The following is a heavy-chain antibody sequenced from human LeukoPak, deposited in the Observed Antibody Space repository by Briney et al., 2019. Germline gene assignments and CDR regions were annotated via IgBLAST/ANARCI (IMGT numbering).Heavy chain of an antibody. J-gene: IGHJ4*02. CDR3: VRESEYYFDHSASFDY. V-gene: IGHV3-30-3*01. D-gene: IGHD3-22*01. Sequence: GGSLRLSCAASGFTFTAYLIHWVRQAPGKGLEWVAVMSSDGNAMFYADSVKGRFTISRDNSKNTLYLQMDSLRAEDTAVYYCVRESEYYFDHSASFDYWGQGTLVTVSS. CDR1: GFTFTAYL. CDR2: MSSDGNAM.